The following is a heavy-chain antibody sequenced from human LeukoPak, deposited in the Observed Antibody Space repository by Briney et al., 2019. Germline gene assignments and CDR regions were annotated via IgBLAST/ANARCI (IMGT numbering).Heavy chain of an antibody. J-gene: IGHJ3*02. CDR3: AKDRPSGWRRGSYFDAFDI. V-gene: IGHV3-30*18. D-gene: IGHD1-26*01. CDR1: GFTFSSYG. CDR2: ISYDGSNK. Sequence: PGGSLRLSCAASGFTFSSYGMHWVRQAPGKGLEWVAVISYDGSNKYYADSVKGRFTISRDNSKNTLYLQMNSLRAEDTAVYYCAKDRPSGWRRGSYFDAFDICGQGTLVTVYS.